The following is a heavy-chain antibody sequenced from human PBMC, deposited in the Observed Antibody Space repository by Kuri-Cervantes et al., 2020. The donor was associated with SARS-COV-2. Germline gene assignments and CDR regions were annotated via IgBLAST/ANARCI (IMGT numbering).Heavy chain of an antibody. J-gene: IGHJ4*02. Sequence: GESLKISCAASGFTFSSYEMNWVRQAPGKGLEWVSYISSSGSTIYYADSVKGRFTISRDNAKNSLYLQMNSLRAEDTAVYYCARESWGVAVAEMRIDYWGQGTLVTVSS. CDR2: ISSSGSTI. D-gene: IGHD6-19*01. CDR3: ARESWGVAVAEMRIDY. CDR1: GFTFSSYE. V-gene: IGHV3-48*03.